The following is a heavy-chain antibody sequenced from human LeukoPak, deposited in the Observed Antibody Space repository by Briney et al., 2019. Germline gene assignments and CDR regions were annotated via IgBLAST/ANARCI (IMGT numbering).Heavy chain of an antibody. CDR3: ARGWGSSWYYFDY. J-gene: IGHJ4*02. CDR1: GGSISSYY. V-gene: IGHV4-59*01. D-gene: IGHD6-13*01. Sequence: SKTLSLTCTVSGGSISSYYWSWIRQPPGKGLEWIGYIYYSGSTNYNPSLKSRVTISVDTSKNQFSLKLTSLTAADTAVYYCARGWGSSWYYFDYWGQGTLVTVST. CDR2: IYYSGST.